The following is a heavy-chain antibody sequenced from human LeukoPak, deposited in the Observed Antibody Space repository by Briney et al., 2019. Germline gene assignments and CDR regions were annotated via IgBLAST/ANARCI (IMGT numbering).Heavy chain of an antibody. CDR2: IYYSGST. V-gene: IGHV4-31*03. J-gene: IGHJ6*03. CDR3: ARGSGPNDYSSYYYYIDV. CDR1: GGSISSGGYY. D-gene: IGHD4-11*01. Sequence: SQTLSLTCTVSGGSISSGGYYWSWIRQHPGKGLEWIGYIYYSGSTYYNPSLKSRVTISVDTSKNQFSLKLSYVAAADTAVYYCARGSGPNDYSSYYYYIDVWGKPTSVTVSS.